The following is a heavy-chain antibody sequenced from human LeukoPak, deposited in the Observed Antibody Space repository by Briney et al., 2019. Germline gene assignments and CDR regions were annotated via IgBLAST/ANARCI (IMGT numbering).Heavy chain of an antibody. CDR3: ASNRITMILGGSFAFDI. Sequence: SETLSLTCTVSGGSISSGDYYWSWIRQPPGKGLEWIGYIYYSGSTYHNPSLKSRVTISVETSKNQFSLRLSSVTAADTAVYYCASNRITMILGGSFAFDIWGQGTMVTVSS. J-gene: IGHJ3*02. CDR2: IYYSGST. V-gene: IGHV4-30-4*01. CDR1: GGSISSGDYY. D-gene: IGHD3-22*01.